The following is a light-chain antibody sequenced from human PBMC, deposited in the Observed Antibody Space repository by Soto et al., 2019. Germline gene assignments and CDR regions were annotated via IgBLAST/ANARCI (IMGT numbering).Light chain of an antibody. J-gene: IGKJ1*01. V-gene: IGKV3-15*01. CDR2: GAS. Sequence: EMVMTQSPATLSVSPGERATLSCRASQSVSSNLAWYQQKPGQAPRLLIYGASTRATGVPARFSGSGSGTDFTLPISSLQPEDFAVYHCQHYNSWPRAFGQGTKVESK. CDR3: QHYNSWPRA. CDR1: QSVSSN.